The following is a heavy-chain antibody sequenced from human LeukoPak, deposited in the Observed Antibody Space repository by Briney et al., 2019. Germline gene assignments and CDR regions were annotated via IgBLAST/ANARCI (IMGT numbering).Heavy chain of an antibody. Sequence: GGSLRLSCAASGFTFSDYWMTWVRQAPGKGLEWVANIKTDGSDKSYVDSVKGRFTISRDNAKNSLYLQMNSLRAEDTAVYYCAREANLLCFGEGGFDYWGQGTLVTVSS. J-gene: IGHJ4*02. CDR3: AREANLLCFGEGGFDY. D-gene: IGHD3-10*01. V-gene: IGHV3-7*01. CDR2: IKTDGSDK. CDR1: GFTFSDYW.